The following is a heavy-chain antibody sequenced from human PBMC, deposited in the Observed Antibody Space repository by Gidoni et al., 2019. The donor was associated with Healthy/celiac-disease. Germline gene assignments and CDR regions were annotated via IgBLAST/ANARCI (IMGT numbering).Heavy chain of an antibody. V-gene: IGHV4-61*02. D-gene: IGHD1-26*01. CDR2: IYISGST. CDR1: GGSLSRGSYY. Sequence: QVQLQESGPGLVKPSQTLSLTCTVSGGSLSRGSYYWSWIRQPAGKGLEWIGHIYISGSTNYNPSFKSRVIMSVDTSKNQFSLKLNSVTAADTAVYYCARGGSVNREGLNWFDPWGQGTLVTVSS. CDR3: ARGGSVNREGLNWFDP. J-gene: IGHJ5*02.